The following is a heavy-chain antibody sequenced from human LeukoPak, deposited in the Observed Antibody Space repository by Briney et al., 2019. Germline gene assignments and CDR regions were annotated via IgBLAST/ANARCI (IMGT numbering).Heavy chain of an antibody. CDR3: ARGVVAAAGRTFDF. CDR1: GDSFSYFY. D-gene: IGHD6-13*01. Sequence: PSETLSLTCTVSGDSFSYFYWGWIRQPPGKGLEWIGYIYNSGSTSYNPSLRSRVTISLDTSKNQFSLKLSSVTAADTAIYYCARGVVAAAGRTFDFWGQGTLVTVSS. V-gene: IGHV4-59*01. CDR2: IYNSGST. J-gene: IGHJ4*02.